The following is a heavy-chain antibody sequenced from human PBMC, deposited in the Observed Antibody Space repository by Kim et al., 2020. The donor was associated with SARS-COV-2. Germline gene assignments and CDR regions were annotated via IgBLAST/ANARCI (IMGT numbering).Heavy chain of an antibody. V-gene: IGHV4-61*01. CDR2: IYYSGST. J-gene: IGHJ4*01. CDR1: GGSVSSGSYY. Sequence: SETLSLTCTVSGGSVSSGSYYWSWIRQPPGKGLEWIGYIYYSGSTNYNPSLKSRVTISVDTSKNQFSLKLSSVTAADTAVYYCARLDLWGSGSGNFDYWG. CDR3: ARLDLWGSGSGNFDY. D-gene: IGHD1-26*01.